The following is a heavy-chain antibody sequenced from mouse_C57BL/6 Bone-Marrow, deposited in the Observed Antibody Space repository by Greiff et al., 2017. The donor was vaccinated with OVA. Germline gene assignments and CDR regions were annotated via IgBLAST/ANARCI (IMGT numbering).Heavy chain of an antibody. CDR1: GYTFTSYG. J-gene: IGHJ2*01. CDR2: IDIGDGYT. CDR3: ARTLVRGNYFDY. V-gene: IGHV1-58*01. Sequence: EVQLQQSGAELVRPGSSVKMSCKTSGYTFTSYGINWVKQRPGQGLEWIGNIDIGDGYTEYNEKFKGKATLTSDTSSSTAYLQLSSLTSEDSAIYFCARTLVRGNYFDYWGQGTTLTVSA. D-gene: IGHD2-14*01.